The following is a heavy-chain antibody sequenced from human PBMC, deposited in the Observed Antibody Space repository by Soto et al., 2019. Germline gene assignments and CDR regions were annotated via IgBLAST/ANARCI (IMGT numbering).Heavy chain of an antibody. CDR2: IYHSGIT. V-gene: IGHV4-61*01. CDR1: VASVSSVNDY. CDR3: ARLDIKYYFEY. D-gene: IGHD3-3*01. J-gene: IGHJ4*02. Sequence: SETLSLTCSFSVASVSSVNDYCSWIRQPPGKGLEWIGYIYHSGITNYNPSLKSRVTISLDTSKNQCSLTLTSVTAADTAVYFCARLDIKYYFEYWGQGTPVTVSS.